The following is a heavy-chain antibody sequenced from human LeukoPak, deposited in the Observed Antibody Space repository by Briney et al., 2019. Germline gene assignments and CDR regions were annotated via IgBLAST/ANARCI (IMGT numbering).Heavy chain of an antibody. J-gene: IGHJ2*01. V-gene: IGHV3-53*01. CDR2: IYGGGRT. CDR3: ASYEHDVSNWYFDL. Sequence: GGSPRLSCAASGLAVSNKYLTWVRQAPGKGLEWVSLIYGGGRTTYADSVKGRFTISRDNFKNTLYLQMNSLRAEDTAFYYCASYEHDVSNWYFDLWGRGTLVTVSS. D-gene: IGHD3-3*02. CDR1: GLAVSNKY.